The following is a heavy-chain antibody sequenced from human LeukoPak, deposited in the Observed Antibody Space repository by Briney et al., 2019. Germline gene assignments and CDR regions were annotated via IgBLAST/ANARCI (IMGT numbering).Heavy chain of an antibody. CDR1: GFTFSNYW. D-gene: IGHD6-6*01. CDR2: IKQDGYEK. V-gene: IGHV3-7*03. J-gene: IGHJ3*02. CDR3: ARVYSSSSGKNAFDI. Sequence: GGSLRLSCAVSGFTFSNYWMSWVRQAPGKGLEWVANIKQDGYEKYYVDSVKGRFTISRDNAKNSLYLQMDSLRAEDTAVFYCARVYSSSSGKNAFDIWGQGTAVIVSS.